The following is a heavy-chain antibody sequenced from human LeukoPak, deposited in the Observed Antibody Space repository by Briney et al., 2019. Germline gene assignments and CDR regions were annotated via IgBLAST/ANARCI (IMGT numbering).Heavy chain of an antibody. CDR2: ISGSGGST. Sequence: GGSLRLSCAASAFTFSNYGMSWVRQAPGKGLEWVSGISGSGGSTYYADSVKGRFTISRDNSKNTLYLQMNSLRAEDTAIYYCAKVYDFWSGYYRYFDYWGQGTLVTVSS. J-gene: IGHJ4*02. V-gene: IGHV3-23*01. CDR3: AKVYDFWSGYYRYFDY. CDR1: AFTFSNYG. D-gene: IGHD3-3*01.